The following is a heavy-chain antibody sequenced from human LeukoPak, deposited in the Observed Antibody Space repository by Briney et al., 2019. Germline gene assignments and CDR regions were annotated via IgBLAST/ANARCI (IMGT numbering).Heavy chain of an antibody. CDR2: ISSRSSSI. Sequence: GGSLRLSCVVSGFTFSNYSMNWVRQASGKGLEWVSYISSRSSSIYYLDSVKGRFTISRDNAKNSLYLQMNSLRDEDTAVYYCARVHNRPYYYDSSGYPRTLDYWGQGTLVTVSS. D-gene: IGHD3-22*01. CDR3: ARVHNRPYYYDSSGYPRTLDY. J-gene: IGHJ4*02. CDR1: GFTFSNYS. V-gene: IGHV3-48*02.